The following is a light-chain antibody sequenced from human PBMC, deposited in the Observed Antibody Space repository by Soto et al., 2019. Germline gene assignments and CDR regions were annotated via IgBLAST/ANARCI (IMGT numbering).Light chain of an antibody. J-gene: IGLJ1*01. Sequence: QTVVTQPPSVSEAPGQRVTISCTGSSSNIGAGYEAHWYQQVPGTAPKLLIYENNNRPSGVPDRFSGSKSGTSASLAITGLQPEDEAEYYCQSYDSSLSGYVFGTGTKVTVL. CDR3: QSYDSSLSGYV. V-gene: IGLV1-40*01. CDR2: ENN. CDR1: SSNIGAGYE.